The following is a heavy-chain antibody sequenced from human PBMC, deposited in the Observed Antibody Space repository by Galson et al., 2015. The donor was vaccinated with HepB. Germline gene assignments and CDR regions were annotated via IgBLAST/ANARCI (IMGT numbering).Heavy chain of an antibody. CDR1: GGTFSSYA. J-gene: IGHJ4*02. D-gene: IGHD5-12*01. CDR3: ARDASGYDEKFDY. Sequence: SVKVSCKASGGTFSSYAISWVRQAPGQGLEWMGWINTNTGNPTYAQGFTGRFVFSLDTSVSTAYLQISSLKAEDTAVYYCARDASGYDEKFDYWGQGTLVTVSS. CDR2: INTNTGNP. V-gene: IGHV7-4-1*02.